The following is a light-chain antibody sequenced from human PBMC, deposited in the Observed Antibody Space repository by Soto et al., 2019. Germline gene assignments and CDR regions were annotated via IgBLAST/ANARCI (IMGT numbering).Light chain of an antibody. CDR2: GVN. CDR1: SSDVGGYNY. V-gene: IGLV2-11*01. CDR3: CSYAGSDTDV. J-gene: IGLJ2*01. Sequence: QSALTQPRSVSGSPGQSVTISCTGTSSDVGGYNYVSWYQQHPGKAPKLMIYGVNKRPSGVPDRFSGSKSGNTASLTISGLQAEDEAYYYCCSYAGSDTDVFGGGTKLTVL.